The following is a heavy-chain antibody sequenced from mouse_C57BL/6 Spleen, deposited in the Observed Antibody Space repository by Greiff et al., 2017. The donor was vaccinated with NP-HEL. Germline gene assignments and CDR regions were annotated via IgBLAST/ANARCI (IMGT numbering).Heavy chain of an antibody. CDR3: ARTARIKY. CDR2: ISYSGST. J-gene: IGHJ2*01. D-gene: IGHD1-2*01. V-gene: IGHV3-2*02. CDR1: GYSITSGYG. Sequence: EVQLVESGPGLVKPSQSLSLTCTVTGYSITSGYGWNWIRQFPGNKLEWMGYISYSGSTNYNPSLKSRIPITRDTSKNQFFQQLNSVTTEDTATYYCARTARIKYWGQGTTLTVSS.